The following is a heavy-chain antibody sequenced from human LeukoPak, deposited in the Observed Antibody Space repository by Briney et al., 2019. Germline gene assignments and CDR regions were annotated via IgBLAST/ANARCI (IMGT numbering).Heavy chain of an antibody. CDR1: GGSISSGGYY. D-gene: IGHD3-22*01. CDR3: ASPMTLVLRGLAGIDAFNI. V-gene: IGHV4-30-2*01. J-gene: IGHJ3*02. Sequence: SEALSLTCTLSGGSISSGGYYWSWIRHPPGKGLEWIVHIQHRGGTYYSPSLRSRVTMSLDRSKNQFSLNLSSATAADTAVYYCASPMTLVLRGLAGIDAFNIWGQGTMVTVSS. CDR2: IQHRGGT.